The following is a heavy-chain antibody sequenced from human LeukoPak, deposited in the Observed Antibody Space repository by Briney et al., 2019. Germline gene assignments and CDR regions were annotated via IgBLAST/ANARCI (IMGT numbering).Heavy chain of an antibody. J-gene: IGHJ4*02. CDR1: GFTFSSYA. CDR2: ISGSGGST. Sequence: GGSLRLSCAASGFTFSSYAMSWVRQAPGKGQEWVSAISGSGGSTYYADSVKGRFTISRDNAKNSLYLQMNSLRAEDTAVYYCARDRDSSSWGWFDYWGQGTLVSVTS. V-gene: IGHV3-23*01. D-gene: IGHD6-13*01. CDR3: ARDRDSSSWGWFDY.